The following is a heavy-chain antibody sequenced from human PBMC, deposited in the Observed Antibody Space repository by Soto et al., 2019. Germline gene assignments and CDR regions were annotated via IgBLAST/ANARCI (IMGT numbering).Heavy chain of an antibody. J-gene: IGHJ6*02. Sequence: GGSLRLSCAASGFTFNNAWMSWVRQATGEGQDWVGGSKSKTDGGTTDYAAPVKGRFTISRDDSKNTLYLQMNSLKTEDTAVYYCTTEDYYYDSITLRYYYSGMDVWGQGTTVTVSS. CDR1: GFTFNNAW. CDR3: TTEDYYYDSITLRYYYSGMDV. D-gene: IGHD3-22*01. V-gene: IGHV3-15*01. CDR2: SKSKTDGGTT.